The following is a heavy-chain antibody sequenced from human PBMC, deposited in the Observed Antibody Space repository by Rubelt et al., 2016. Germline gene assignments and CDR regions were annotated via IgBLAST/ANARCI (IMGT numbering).Heavy chain of an antibody. V-gene: IGHV4-61*01. CDR2: IYYSGST. D-gene: IGHD6-13*01. J-gene: IGHJ3*02. CDR3: AREWQQPYAFDI. Sequence: QLQLQESGPGLVKPSETLSLTCTVSGGSVSSGSYYWSWIRQPPGKGLEWIGYIYYSGSTNYNPSLKSRVTISVDTSKNQFALKLSSVTAADTAVYYCAREWQQPYAFDIWGQGTMVTVSS. CDR1: GGSVSSGSYY.